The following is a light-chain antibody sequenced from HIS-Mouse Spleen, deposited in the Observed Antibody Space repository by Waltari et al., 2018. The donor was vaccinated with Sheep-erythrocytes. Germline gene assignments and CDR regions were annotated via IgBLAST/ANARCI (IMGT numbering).Light chain of an antibody. V-gene: IGKV2-29*03. J-gene: IGKJ1*01. CDR3: MQGIHLLPWT. Sequence: EIVVPQTLLSLSVTPGPPASISCMSSPGLLHNDGKTYLYWYLQKPGQSPQLLLYEVSSRFSGVPDRFSGSGSGTEFTLKISRGEAGEVGVDYCMQGIHLLPWTFGQGTKVEIK. CDR2: EVS. CDR1: PGLLHNDGKTY.